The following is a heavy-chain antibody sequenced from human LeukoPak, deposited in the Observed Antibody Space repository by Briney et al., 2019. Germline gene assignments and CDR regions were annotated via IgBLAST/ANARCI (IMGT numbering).Heavy chain of an antibody. CDR3: ASAGGTPGLWFGELWVDV. Sequence: SETLSLTCTVSGGSISSSSYYWGWIRQPPGKGLEWIGSIYYSGSTYYNPSLKSRVTISVDTSKNQFSLKLSSVTAADTAVYYCASAGGTPGLWFGELWVDVWGKGTTVTVSS. CDR2: IYYSGST. CDR1: GGSISSSSYY. J-gene: IGHJ6*04. V-gene: IGHV4-39*07. D-gene: IGHD3-10*01.